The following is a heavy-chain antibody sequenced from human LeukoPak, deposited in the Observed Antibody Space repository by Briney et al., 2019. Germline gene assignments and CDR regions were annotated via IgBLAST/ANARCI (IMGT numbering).Heavy chain of an antibody. V-gene: IGHV1-46*01. CDR1: GYTFAKHY. CDR3: ARDLYGSGSHYYDS. Sequence: VASVKVSCKASGYTFAKHYMHWVRQAPGQGLEWMGVIDPSGGRTTYPQKFQGRVSMTRDTSSSTVYMELSSLISDDTAVYYCARDLYGSGSHYYDSWGQGTLVTVSS. D-gene: IGHD3-10*01. CDR2: IDPSGGRT. J-gene: IGHJ4*02.